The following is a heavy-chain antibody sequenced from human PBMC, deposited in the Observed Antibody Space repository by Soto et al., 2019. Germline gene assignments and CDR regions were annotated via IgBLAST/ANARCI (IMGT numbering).Heavy chain of an antibody. Sequence: AGGSLRLSCAASGFTFSSYGMHWVRQAPGKGLEWVAVIWYDGSNKYYADSVKGRFTISRDNSKNTLYLQMNSLRAEDTAVYYCARDLWPTPDSSSFHNWFDPWGQGTLVTVSS. J-gene: IGHJ5*02. V-gene: IGHV3-33*01. CDR2: IWYDGSNK. CDR3: ARDLWPTPDSSSFHNWFDP. CDR1: GFTFSSYG. D-gene: IGHD6-13*01.